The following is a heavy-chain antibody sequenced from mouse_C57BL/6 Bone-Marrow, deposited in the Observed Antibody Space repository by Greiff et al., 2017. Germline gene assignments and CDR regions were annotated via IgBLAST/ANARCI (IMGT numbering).Heavy chain of an antibody. V-gene: IGHV1-69*01. J-gene: IGHJ3*01. CDR1: GYTFTSYW. CDR2: IDPSDSYT. D-gene: IGHD1-3*01. CDR3: ARGRLYFAY. Sequence: QVQLQQPGAELVMPGASVKLSCKASGYTFTSYWMHWVKQRPGQGLEWIGEIDPSDSYTNYNQKFKGKSTLTVDKSSSTAYMQLSSLTSEDSAVYYCARGRLYFAYWGQGTLVTVSA.